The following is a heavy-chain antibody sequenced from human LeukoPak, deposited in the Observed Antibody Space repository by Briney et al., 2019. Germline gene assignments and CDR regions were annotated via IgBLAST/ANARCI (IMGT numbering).Heavy chain of an antibody. J-gene: IGHJ5*02. CDR2: IYYSGST. CDR3: ARDHGYYGSVSYFDP. Sequence: PSQTPSPTCTVSGDFISSGDYYWSWIRQPPGKGLEWIGYIYYSGSTYYNPSLKSRVTISVDTSKNQFSLKLSSVTAADTAVYYCARDHGYYGSVSYFDPWGQGTLVTVSS. D-gene: IGHD3-10*01. CDR1: GDFISSGDYY. V-gene: IGHV4-30-4*01.